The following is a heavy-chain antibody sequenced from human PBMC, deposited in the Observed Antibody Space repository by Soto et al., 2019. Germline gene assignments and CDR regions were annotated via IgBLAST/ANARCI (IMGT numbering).Heavy chain of an antibody. D-gene: IGHD4-17*01. Sequence: GGSLRLSCAASGFTFSSYAMHWVRQAPGKGLEWVAVISYDGSNKYYADSVKGRFTISRDNSKNTLYLQMNSLRAEDTAVYYCARSSGDPLDFDYWGQGTLVTVSS. CDR3: ARSSGDPLDFDY. V-gene: IGHV3-30-3*01. CDR1: GFTFSSYA. J-gene: IGHJ4*02. CDR2: ISYDGSNK.